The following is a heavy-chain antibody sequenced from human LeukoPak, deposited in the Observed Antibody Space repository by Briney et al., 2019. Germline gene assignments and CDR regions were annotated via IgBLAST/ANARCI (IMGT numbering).Heavy chain of an antibody. Sequence: ASVKVSCKASGYTFTGYYMHWVRQAPGQGLEWMGWINPNSGGTNYAQKFQGRVTMTRDTSISTAYMELSRLRSDDTAVYYCARDLRYYDSSGGLYFDYWGQGTLVTVSS. CDR3: ARDLRYYDSSGGLYFDY. D-gene: IGHD3-22*01. CDR2: INPNSGGT. J-gene: IGHJ4*02. V-gene: IGHV1-2*02. CDR1: GYTFTGYY.